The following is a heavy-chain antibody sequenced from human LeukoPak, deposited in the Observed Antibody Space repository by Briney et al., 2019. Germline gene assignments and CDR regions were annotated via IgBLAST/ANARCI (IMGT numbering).Heavy chain of an antibody. V-gene: IGHV4-34*01. J-gene: IGHJ4*02. D-gene: IGHD5-12*01. CDR1: GGSFSGYY. CDR3: ARGRSGYDETFDY. CDR2: INHSGST. Sequence: PSETLSLTCAVYGGSFSGYYWSWIRQPPGKGLEWIGEINHSGSTNYNPSLKSRVTMSVDTSKNQFSLKLSSVTAADTAVYYCARGRSGYDETFDYWGQGTLVTVSS.